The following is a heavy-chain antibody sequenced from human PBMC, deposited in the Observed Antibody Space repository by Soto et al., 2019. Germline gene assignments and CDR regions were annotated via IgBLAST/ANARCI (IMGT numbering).Heavy chain of an antibody. CDR2: IIPILGIA. CDR3: ARDEYSRSSGIDY. V-gene: IGHV1-69*08. CDR1: GGTFSSYT. D-gene: IGHD6-6*01. J-gene: IGHJ4*02. Sequence: QVQLVQSGAEVKKPGSSVKVSCKASGGTFSSYTISWVRQAPGQGLEWMGRIIPILGIANYAQKFQGRVTITADKSTSTAYMELSSLRSEDTAVYYCARDEYSRSSGIDYWGQGTLVTVSS.